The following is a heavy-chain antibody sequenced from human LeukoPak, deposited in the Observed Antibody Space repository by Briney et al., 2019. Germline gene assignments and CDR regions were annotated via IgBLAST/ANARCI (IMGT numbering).Heavy chain of an antibody. CDR2: IYPGDSVT. CDR1: GYTFSSYW. Sequence: GESLKISCQVSGYTFSSYWIAWVRQMPGEGLEWMGIIYPGDSVTRYSPSCQGQAIISADKSISPAFLRWSSLEASDTAMYCCASATTVTTGAFDIWGQGTMVTVSS. D-gene: IGHD4-17*01. V-gene: IGHV5-51*01. J-gene: IGHJ3*02. CDR3: ASATTVTTGAFDI.